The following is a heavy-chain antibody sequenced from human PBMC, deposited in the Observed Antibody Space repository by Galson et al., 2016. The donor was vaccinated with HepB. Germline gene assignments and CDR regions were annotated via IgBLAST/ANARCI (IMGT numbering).Heavy chain of an antibody. CDR2: FDPEDVKT. Sequence: SVKVSCKVSGNTLTELSIHWVRQAPGKGLEWMGGFDPEDVKTIYAQKFQGRVIVTEDTSAGTVYMELSGLTSEDTAVYYCAAARYRITWNFSYYHGLDVWGQGALVTVS. D-gene: IGHD1-7*01. CDR3: AAARYRITWNFSYYHGLDV. J-gene: IGHJ6*02. CDR1: GNTLTELS. V-gene: IGHV1-24*01.